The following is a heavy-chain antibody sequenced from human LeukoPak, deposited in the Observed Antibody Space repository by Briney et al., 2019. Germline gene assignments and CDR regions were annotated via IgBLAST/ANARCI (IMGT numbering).Heavy chain of an antibody. V-gene: IGHV3-21*01. D-gene: IGHD6-13*01. Sequence: GGVLRLSCAASWFTFRSYSMNLVRPAPGKGLEWVSSISSSSSYIYYADSVKGRFTISRDNAKNSLYLQMNSLRAEDTAVYYCARGQQLVWGQGTLVTVSS. CDR1: WFTFRSYS. CDR3: ARGQQLV. CDR2: ISSSSSYI. J-gene: IGHJ4*02.